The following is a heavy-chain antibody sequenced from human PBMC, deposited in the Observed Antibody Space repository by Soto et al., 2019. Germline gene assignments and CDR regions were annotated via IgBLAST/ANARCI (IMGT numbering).Heavy chain of an antibody. J-gene: IGHJ4*02. CDR1: GGSISSYY. CDR2: IYTSGST. Sequence: ASETLSLTCTVSGGSISSYYWSWIRQPAGKGLEWIGRIYTSGSTNYNPSLKSRVTMSVDTSKNQFSLKLSSVTAADTAVYYCARDKLYGSGSYSHFDYWGQGTLVTVSS. CDR3: ARDKLYGSGSYSHFDY. D-gene: IGHD3-10*01. V-gene: IGHV4-4*07.